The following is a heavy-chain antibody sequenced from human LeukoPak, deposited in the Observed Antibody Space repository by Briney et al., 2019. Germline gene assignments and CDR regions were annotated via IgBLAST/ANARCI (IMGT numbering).Heavy chain of an antibody. CDR2: IDWDGDK. D-gene: IGHD3-10*01. V-gene: IGHV2-70*16. J-gene: IGHJ5*02. CDR3: ARTRIGMLRGAASNWFDP. CDR1: GFSLTAPGVC. Sequence: QTLTLTCTFSGFSLTAPGVCVSWIRQPPGKALEWLARIDWDGDKFYSTSLRTRLTISKDTSKNQVILTMTNVDPVDTATYFCARTRIGMLRGAASNWFDPWGLGTLVIVPS.